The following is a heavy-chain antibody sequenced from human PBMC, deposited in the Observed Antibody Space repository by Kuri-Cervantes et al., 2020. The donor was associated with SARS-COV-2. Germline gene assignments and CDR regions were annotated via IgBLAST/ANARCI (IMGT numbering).Heavy chain of an antibody. Sequence: ASVKVSCKASGGTFSSYTISWVRQAPGQGLEWMGWISAYNGNTNYAQKLQGRVTMTTDTSTSTSYMELRSLRSDDTAVYYCARVAVAALDYWGQGTLVTVLL. CDR1: GGTFSSYT. J-gene: IGHJ4*02. CDR3: ARVAVAALDY. V-gene: IGHV1-18*01. D-gene: IGHD6-19*01. CDR2: ISAYNGNT.